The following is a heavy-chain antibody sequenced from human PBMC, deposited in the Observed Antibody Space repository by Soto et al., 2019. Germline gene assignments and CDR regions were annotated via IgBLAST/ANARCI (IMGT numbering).Heavy chain of an antibody. CDR3: ATGGRGYSSAPRLYFEY. CDR2: ILPIFDTT. D-gene: IGHD5-18*01. CDR1: GGIFSSNA. Sequence: VQLVQSGAEVKKPGSSVKVSCQASGGIFSSNAISWVRQAPGQGLEWMGGILPIFDTTHYAQKFQGRVTITADESTSKAYMELSSLKSEDTALYYCATGGRGYSSAPRLYFEYWGQGTLVTVSS. J-gene: IGHJ4*02. V-gene: IGHV1-69*01.